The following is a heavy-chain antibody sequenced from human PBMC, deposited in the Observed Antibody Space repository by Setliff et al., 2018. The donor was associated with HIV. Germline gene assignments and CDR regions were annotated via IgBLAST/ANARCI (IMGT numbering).Heavy chain of an antibody. CDR2: YYITGDT. D-gene: IGHD2-15*01. J-gene: IGHJ3*02. V-gene: IGHV4-61*09. CDR1: GAYISSGSHY. CDR3: ARGCSGGTCTSDAFDI. Sequence: SETLSLTCTVSGAYISSGSHYWRWIRQPAGKGLEWIGHYYITGDTNYNPSLKSRVSISVDTSKNQFSLKLNSVTAADTAVYYCARGCSGGTCTSDAFDIWGQGTMVTVSS.